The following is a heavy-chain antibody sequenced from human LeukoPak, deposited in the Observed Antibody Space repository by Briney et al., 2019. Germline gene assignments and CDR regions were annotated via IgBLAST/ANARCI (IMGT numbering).Heavy chain of an antibody. D-gene: IGHD3-16*02. CDR2: INPSGGST. J-gene: IGHJ4*02. Sequence: ASVKVSCKASGHTFTSYYMHWVRQAPGHGLEWMGIINPSGGSTTYAQKFQGRVTMTRDTSTSTVYVELSSLRSEDTAVYYCARAEAAFGGVIDPFDYWGQGSLVTVSS. CDR3: ARAEAAFGGVIDPFDY. V-gene: IGHV1-46*01. CDR1: GHTFTSYY.